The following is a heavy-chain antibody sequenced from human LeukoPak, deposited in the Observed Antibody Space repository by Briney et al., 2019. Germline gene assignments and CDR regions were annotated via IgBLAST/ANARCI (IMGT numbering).Heavy chain of an antibody. D-gene: IGHD3-22*01. Sequence: PGGSLRLSCAASGFTFSIYAMSWVRQTPGKGLEWGSSITSRDGTTYYTDSVKGRFTISRDNSENTLYLQMNSLRAEDTAIYYCVRDRPNYYDSSGHYYRRNGDHWGQGTLVTVSS. J-gene: IGHJ5*02. V-gene: IGHV3-23*01. CDR2: ITSRDGTT. CDR3: VRDRPNYYDSSGHYYRRNGDH. CDR1: GFTFSIYA.